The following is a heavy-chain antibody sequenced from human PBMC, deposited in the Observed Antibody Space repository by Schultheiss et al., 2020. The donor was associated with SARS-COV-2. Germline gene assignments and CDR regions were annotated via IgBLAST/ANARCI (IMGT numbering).Heavy chain of an antibody. CDR1: GDTFSSYA. V-gene: IGHV1-69*13. CDR2: IIPIFGTT. CDR3: ARLKWELLYNWFDP. J-gene: IGHJ5*02. D-gene: IGHD1-26*01. Sequence: SVKVSCKASGDTFSSYAISWVRQAPGQGLEWMGGIIPIFGTTKYAQKFQGRVTITADESTSTAYMELRSLRSDDTAVYYCARLKWELLYNWFDPWGQGTLVTVSS.